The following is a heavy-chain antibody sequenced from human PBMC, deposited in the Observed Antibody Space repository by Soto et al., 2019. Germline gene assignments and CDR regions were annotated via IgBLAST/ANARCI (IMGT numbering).Heavy chain of an antibody. CDR1: GGSFSGYY. Sequence: SETLSLTCAVYGGSFSGYYWSWIRQPPGKELERIGEINHSGSTNYNPSLKSRVTISVDTSKNQFSLKLSSVTAADTAVYYCARKGIAAAGTGAYYYGMDVWGQGTTVTVSS. V-gene: IGHV4-34*01. D-gene: IGHD6-13*01. CDR3: ARKGIAAAGTGAYYYGMDV. J-gene: IGHJ6*02. CDR2: INHSGST.